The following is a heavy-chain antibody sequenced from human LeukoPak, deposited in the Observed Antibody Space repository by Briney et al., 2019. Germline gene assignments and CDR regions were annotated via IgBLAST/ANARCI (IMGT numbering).Heavy chain of an antibody. CDR3: ARDQGYYDSGDAFDI. D-gene: IGHD3-22*01. CDR1: GYTFTSYG. Sequence: ASVKVSCKASGYTFTSYGISWVRQAPGQGLEWMGWISAYNGNANYAQKLQGRVTMTTDTSTSTAYMELRSLRSDDTAVYYCARDQGYYDSGDAFDIWGQGTMVTVSS. J-gene: IGHJ3*02. CDR2: ISAYNGNA. V-gene: IGHV1-18*01.